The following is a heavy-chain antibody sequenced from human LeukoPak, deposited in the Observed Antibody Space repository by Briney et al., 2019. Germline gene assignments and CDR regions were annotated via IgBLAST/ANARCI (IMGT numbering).Heavy chain of an antibody. CDR3: ARRRGVAVDY. J-gene: IGHJ4*02. D-gene: IGHD2-21*01. CDR1: GGSISSSSYY. Sequence: PSETLSLTCTVSGGSISSSSYYWGWIRQPPGKGLEWIGSINYSGSTYYNPSLKSRVTISVDTSKNQFSLKLSSVTAADTAVYYCARRRGVAVDYWGQGDPGSASS. V-gene: IGHV4-39*01. CDR2: INYSGST.